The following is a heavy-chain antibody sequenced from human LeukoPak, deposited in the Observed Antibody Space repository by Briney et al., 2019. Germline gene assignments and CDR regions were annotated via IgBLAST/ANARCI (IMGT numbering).Heavy chain of an antibody. Sequence: GGSLRLSCAASGFTVSSNYMSWVRQAPGKGLEWVSVIYSGGSTYYADSVKGRFTISRDKSKNTVHLQMNSLRAEDTAVYYCAKERRGYSYGIFDYWGQGTLVTVSS. CDR3: AKERRGYSYGIFDY. CDR1: GFTVSSNY. D-gene: IGHD5-18*01. V-gene: IGHV3-53*01. J-gene: IGHJ4*02. CDR2: IYSGGST.